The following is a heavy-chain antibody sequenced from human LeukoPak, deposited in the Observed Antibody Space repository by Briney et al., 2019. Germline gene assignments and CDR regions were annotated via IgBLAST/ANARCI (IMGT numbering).Heavy chain of an antibody. CDR2: IIPIFGTA. J-gene: IGHJ5*02. Sequence: ASVKVSCKASGGTFSSYAISWVRQAPGQGLEWMGGIIPIFGTANYAQKFQGRVTITADESTSTAYMELSSLRSEDTAVYYCASYYDSSGWFDPWGQGTLVTVSS. D-gene: IGHD3-3*01. CDR3: ASYYDSSGWFDP. V-gene: IGHV1-69*13. CDR1: GGTFSSYA.